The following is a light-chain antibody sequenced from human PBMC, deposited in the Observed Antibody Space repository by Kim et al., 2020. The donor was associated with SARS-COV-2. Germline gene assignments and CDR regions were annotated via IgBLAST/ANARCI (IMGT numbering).Light chain of an antibody. Sequence: QSVLTQPPSASGSPGQSVTISCTGTSSDVGGYNYVSWYQQHPDKAPKLMIYEVSQRPSGVPDRFSGSKSGNTASLTVSGLQAEDEADYYCSSYAGSNAWVFGGGTQLTVL. CDR1: SSDVGGYNY. V-gene: IGLV2-8*01. CDR3: SSYAGSNAWV. J-gene: IGLJ3*02. CDR2: EVS.